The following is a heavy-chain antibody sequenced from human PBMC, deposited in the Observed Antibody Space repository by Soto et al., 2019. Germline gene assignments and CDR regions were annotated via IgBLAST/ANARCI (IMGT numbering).Heavy chain of an antibody. D-gene: IGHD1-26*01. CDR3: AADDSGSYYWLL. CDR1: GFAYSIYP. J-gene: IGHJ4*02. CDR2: IIVGSGNT. V-gene: IGHV1-58*01. Sequence: SVKVSCKTSGFAYSIYPVRWGIEGLGQSVEWIEWIIVGSGNTNYAQKSQERVTITRDMSTSTAYMELSSLRSEDTAVYYCAADDSGSYYWLLWGQGTLVTVSS.